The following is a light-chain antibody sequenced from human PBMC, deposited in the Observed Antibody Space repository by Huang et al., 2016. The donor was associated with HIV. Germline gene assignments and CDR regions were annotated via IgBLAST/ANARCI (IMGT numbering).Light chain of an antibody. CDR1: QSVSSD. Sequence: EIVLTQSPATLYLSPGERANLSCRASQSVSSDLAWYQQKPGQAPRLLIYDTSSRATGLPARFSGSGSGTDFCLTISSLEPEDFAVYYCQQRSNWSPWTFGQGTKVEIK. CDR3: QQRSNWSPWT. V-gene: IGKV3-11*01. CDR2: DTS. J-gene: IGKJ1*01.